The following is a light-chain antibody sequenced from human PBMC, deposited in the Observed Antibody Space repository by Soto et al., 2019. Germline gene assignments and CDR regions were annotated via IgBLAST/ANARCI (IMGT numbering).Light chain of an antibody. J-gene: IGKJ5*01. CDR3: QQRDSWPIT. CDR1: QSVDSY. Sequence: EIVLTQSPASLSLSPGERATLSCRASQSVDSYLVWYQQKPGQAPRLLIVGASNRATGIPARFSGSGSGTDFTLTINSLEPDDFAVYYCQQRDSWPITFGQGTRLEN. V-gene: IGKV3-11*01. CDR2: GAS.